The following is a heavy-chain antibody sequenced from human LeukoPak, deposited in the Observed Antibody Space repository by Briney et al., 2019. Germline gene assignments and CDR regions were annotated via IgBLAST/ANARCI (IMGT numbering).Heavy chain of an antibody. CDR3: ASYSNDFWSGQHYFDF. J-gene: IGHJ4*02. CDR1: GGSISSYY. Sequence: KASETLSLTCTVSGGSISSYYWSWIRQPPGKGLEWIGYIYYSGSTNYNPSLKSRVTISVDTSKNQFSLKLSSVTAADTAVYYCASYSNDFWSGQHYFDFWGQGTLVTVSS. D-gene: IGHD3-3*01. CDR2: IYYSGST. V-gene: IGHV4-59*01.